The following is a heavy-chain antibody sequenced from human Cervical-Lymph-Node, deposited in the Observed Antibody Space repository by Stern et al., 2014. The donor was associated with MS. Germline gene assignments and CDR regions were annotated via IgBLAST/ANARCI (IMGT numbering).Heavy chain of an antibody. V-gene: IGHV1-69*01. J-gene: IGHJ5*02. CDR3: ALSSETSDRWYSLGYDL. Sequence: VQLEESGAEVTKPGSSVKVSCKASGGTFSKFPSSWVRQAPGQGLEGMGGIFPVFGTPTYAQEFRGRVTITADVSTSTVYMELSSLRSDDTAVYYCALSSETSDRWYSLGYDLWGQGTLVTVSS. CDR1: GGTFSKFP. CDR2: IFPVFGTP. D-gene: IGHD6-13*01.